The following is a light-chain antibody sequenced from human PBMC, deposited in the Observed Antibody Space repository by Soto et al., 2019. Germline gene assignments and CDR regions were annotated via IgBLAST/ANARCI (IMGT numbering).Light chain of an antibody. J-gene: IGKJ1*01. V-gene: IGKV3-15*01. CDR3: QQYINWLRT. CDR1: QSISSN. Sequence: EIVMTQSPATLSVSPGERATLSCRASQSISSNLAWYQQKPGQAPRLLIYAASTRATGIPARFSGSRSGTDFTLTISSLQSEDFAVYYCQQYINWLRTFGQGTKVDIK. CDR2: AAS.